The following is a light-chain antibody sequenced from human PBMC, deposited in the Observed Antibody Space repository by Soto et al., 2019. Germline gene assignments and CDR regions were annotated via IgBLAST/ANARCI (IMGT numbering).Light chain of an antibody. V-gene: IGKV1-33*01. J-gene: IGKJ5*01. Sequence: DIQLTQSPSSLSASVGDRVTITFRASQDIRKYLNWYQQKPGKAPKLLIYDASSLETGVPSRFSGSGSGTDFTFTISSLQPEDFATYYCQQYDNLPLIFGQGTRLEIK. CDR2: DAS. CDR1: QDIRKY. CDR3: QQYDNLPLI.